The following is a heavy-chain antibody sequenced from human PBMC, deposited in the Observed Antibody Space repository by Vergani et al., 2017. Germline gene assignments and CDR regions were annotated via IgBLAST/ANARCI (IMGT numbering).Heavy chain of an antibody. CDR3: ARGEVGMDV. CDR2: ISSSSSYI. D-gene: IGHD1-26*01. CDR1: GFTFDDYA. V-gene: IGHV3-21*01. J-gene: IGHJ6*02. Sequence: EVQLVESGGGVVQPGGSLRLSCAASGFTFDDYAMHWVRQAPGKGLEWVSSISSSSSYIYYAYSVKGRFTISRDNAKNSLYLQMNSLRAEDTAVYYCARGEVGMDVWGQGTTVTVSS.